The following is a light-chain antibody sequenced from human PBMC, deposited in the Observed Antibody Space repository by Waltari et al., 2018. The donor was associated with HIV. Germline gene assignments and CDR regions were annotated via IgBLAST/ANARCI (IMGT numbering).Light chain of an antibody. V-gene: IGLV1-40*01. Sequence: QSVLTQPPSVSGAPGQRVTISCTGSRSNIGAGYAVHWYQQLPGTAPKLLIYGNSNRPSGVPDRFSGSKSGTSASLAITGLQAEDEADYYCQSYDSSLSGSLFGGGTKLTVL. CDR2: GNS. CDR3: QSYDSSLSGSL. J-gene: IGLJ3*02. CDR1: RSNIGAGYA.